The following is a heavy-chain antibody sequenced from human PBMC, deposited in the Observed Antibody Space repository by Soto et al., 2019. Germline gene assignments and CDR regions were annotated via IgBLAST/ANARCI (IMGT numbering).Heavy chain of an antibody. Sequence: SETLSLTCAVYGGSFSGYYWSWIRQPPGKGLEWIGEINHSGSTNYNPSLKSRVTISVGTSKNQFSLKLSSVTAADTAVYYCARSGYSGYEKATYFDYWGQGTLVTVSS. V-gene: IGHV4-34*01. CDR2: INHSGST. J-gene: IGHJ4*02. CDR1: GGSFSGYY. CDR3: ARSGYSGYEKATYFDY. D-gene: IGHD5-12*01.